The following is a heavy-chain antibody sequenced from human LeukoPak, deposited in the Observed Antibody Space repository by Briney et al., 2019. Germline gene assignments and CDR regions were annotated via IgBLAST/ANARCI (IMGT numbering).Heavy chain of an antibody. CDR1: GFTFSDYS. D-gene: IGHD7-27*01. CDR3: VRDLGHSRHYFEY. Sequence: GGSLRLSCEGAGFTFSDYSMGWVRLTPGRELEWVACISQDGSETFYMDSVRGRFTISRDNTKNSLYLQMNSLRAEDTAVYFCVRDLGHSRHYFEYWGQGALVTVSS. V-gene: IGHV3-7*01. J-gene: IGHJ4*02. CDR2: ISQDGSET.